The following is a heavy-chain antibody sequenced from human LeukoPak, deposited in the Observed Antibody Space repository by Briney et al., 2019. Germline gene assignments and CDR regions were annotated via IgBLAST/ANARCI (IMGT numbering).Heavy chain of an antibody. D-gene: IGHD6-6*01. CDR2: ISSSSSTI. V-gene: IGHV3-48*01. Sequence: PGGSLRLSCAASGFTFSSYSMNWVRQAPGKGLEWVSYISSSSSTIYYADSVKGRFTISRDNAKNSLYLQVNSLRAEDTAVYYCARESPRIAARDAFDIWGQGTMVTVSP. CDR3: ARESPRIAARDAFDI. J-gene: IGHJ3*02. CDR1: GFTFSSYS.